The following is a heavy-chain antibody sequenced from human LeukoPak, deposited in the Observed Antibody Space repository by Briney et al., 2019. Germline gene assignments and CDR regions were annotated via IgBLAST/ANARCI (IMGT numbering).Heavy chain of an antibody. CDR3: ARVSGYSSSWYVDY. J-gene: IGHJ4*02. D-gene: IGHD6-13*01. V-gene: IGHV4-4*07. CDR2: IYTSGST. Sequence: SETLSLTCTVSGGSINIYYWSWIRQPAGKGLEWIGRIYTSGSTNYNPSLKTRVTMSVDTSKNQFSLKLSSVTAADTAVYYCARVSGYSSSWYVDYWGQGTLVTVSS. CDR1: GGSINIYY.